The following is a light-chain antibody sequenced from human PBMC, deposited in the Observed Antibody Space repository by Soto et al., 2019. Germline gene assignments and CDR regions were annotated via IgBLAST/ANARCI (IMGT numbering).Light chain of an antibody. V-gene: IGKV1-12*01. CDR3: QQTLSFPPT. J-gene: IGKJ1*01. Sequence: DIQMTQSPSSVSASVGDRVTITCRASQAIDSWLAWYQQKPGEAPKLLIFTGSLLHSGVPPRFSGSGSGTDFTLTISRLQPEDFATSYCQQTLSFPPTFGQGTKV. CDR2: TGS. CDR1: QAIDSW.